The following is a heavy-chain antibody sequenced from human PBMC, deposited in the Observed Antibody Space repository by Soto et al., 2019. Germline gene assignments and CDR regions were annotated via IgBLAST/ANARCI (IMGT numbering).Heavy chain of an antibody. CDR3: ASSRITMVPYGMDV. CDR1: GYTFTSYA. CDR2: INAGNGNT. D-gene: IGHD3-10*01. V-gene: IGHV1-3*01. Sequence: QVQLVQSGAEVKKPGASVKVSCKASGYTFTSYAMHWVRQAPGQRLEWMGWINAGNGNTKYSQKFQGRVTITRDTAASTAYMELSSLRSEDTAVYYCASSRITMVPYGMDVWGQGTTVTVSS. J-gene: IGHJ6*02.